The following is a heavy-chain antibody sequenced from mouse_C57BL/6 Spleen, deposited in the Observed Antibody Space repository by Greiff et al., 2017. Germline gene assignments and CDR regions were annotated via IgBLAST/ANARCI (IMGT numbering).Heavy chain of an antibody. CDR3: ARGNDGYCSYYGY. CDR1: GFPFSDYG. Sequence: EVQGVESGGGLVKPGGSLKLSCAASGFPFSDYGMHWVRQAPEKGLEWVGYISSGSSTIYYADTVKGRVTISRDNAKNTLFLQMTSLRSEDTAMYYCARGNDGYCSYYGYQGQGPTLTVAS. V-gene: IGHV5-17*01. CDR2: ISSGSSTI. J-gene: IGHJ2*01. D-gene: IGHD2-3*01.